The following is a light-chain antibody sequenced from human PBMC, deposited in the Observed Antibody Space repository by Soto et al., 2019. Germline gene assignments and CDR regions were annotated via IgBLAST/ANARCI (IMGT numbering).Light chain of an antibody. Sequence: EIVMTQSPATLSMSPGERATLSCRASQSVSSSLAWYQQKPGQAPRLLIYGASTRATGIPDRFSGSGSETEVTLTIRRRQAEDFAIYYCQPYNNWWTFGQGTKVEL. J-gene: IGKJ1*01. CDR3: QPYNNWWT. CDR2: GAS. CDR1: QSVSSS. V-gene: IGKV3-15*01.